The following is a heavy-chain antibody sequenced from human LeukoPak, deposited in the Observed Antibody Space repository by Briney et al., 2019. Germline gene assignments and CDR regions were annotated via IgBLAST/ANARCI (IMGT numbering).Heavy chain of an antibody. J-gene: IGHJ4*02. D-gene: IGHD2/OR15-2a*01. Sequence: GGSLRLSCAASGFTLSDTWMHWVRQVPGKGLVWVSRIRSDGSDARYAESVKGRFTISRDNAKNTLYLQMNSLRDEDTAVYYCARDWFHAIDYWGQGTLVTVSS. CDR2: IRSDGSDA. CDR1: GFTLSDTW. CDR3: ARDWFHAIDY. V-gene: IGHV3-74*01.